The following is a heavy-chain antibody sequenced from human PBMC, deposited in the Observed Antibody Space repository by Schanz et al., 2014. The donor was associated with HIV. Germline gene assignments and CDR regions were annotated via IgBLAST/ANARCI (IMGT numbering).Heavy chain of an antibody. CDR2: INSDGSST. CDR1: GFTFSGYW. V-gene: IGHV3-74*01. D-gene: IGHD3-3*01. Sequence: EVQLVESGGALVQPGGSLRLSCVASGFTFSGYWMHWVRQAPGEGLVWVSRINSDGSSTTYADYVKGRFTISRDNSKNTLYLQMSSLREEDTAVYYCAKTILRFLDWPNANGGMDVWGLGTTVTVSS. J-gene: IGHJ6*02. CDR3: AKTILRFLDWPNANGGMDV.